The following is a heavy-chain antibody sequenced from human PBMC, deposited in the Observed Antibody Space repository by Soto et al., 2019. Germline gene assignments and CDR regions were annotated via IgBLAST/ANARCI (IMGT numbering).Heavy chain of an antibody. Sequence: QVQLQESGPGLVKPSGTLSLTCAVSGGSISSSNWWSWVRQPPGKGLEWIGEIYHSGSTNYNPSLQGRVTLSVDKSKNQFSLKLSSVTAADTAVYYCARESDSSSWYASWFDPWGQGTLVTVSS. J-gene: IGHJ5*02. CDR3: ARESDSSSWYASWFDP. V-gene: IGHV4-4*02. D-gene: IGHD6-13*01. CDR1: GGSISSSNW. CDR2: IYHSGST.